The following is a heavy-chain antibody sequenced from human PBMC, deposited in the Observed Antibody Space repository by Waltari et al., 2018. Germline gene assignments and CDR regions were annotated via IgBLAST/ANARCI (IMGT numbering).Heavy chain of an antibody. V-gene: IGHV4-34*01. D-gene: IGHD2-21*01. CDR2: ITHSGST. CDR1: GGSFNFYY. CDR3: ARRGYCGIDCYSNYFDF. J-gene: IGHJ4*02. Sequence: QVLLQHWGAGLLKPSETLSLTCAVYGGSFNFYYWSWIRQPPGEGLEWIGEITHSGSTNYNPSLKSRVSISVDTPNNQFSLKLTSVTAADTAAYYCARRGYCGIDCYSNYFDFWGQGTLVTVSS.